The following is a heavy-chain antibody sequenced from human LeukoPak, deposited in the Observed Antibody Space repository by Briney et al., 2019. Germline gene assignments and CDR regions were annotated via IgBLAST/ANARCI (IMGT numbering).Heavy chain of an antibody. V-gene: IGHV3-23*01. J-gene: IGHJ6*02. CDR2: ISGSGGST. CDR1: GFTFSSYT. CDR3: AKDTRAYYGMDV. Sequence: PGGSLRLSCAASGFTFSSYTMSWVRQGPGKGLEWVLAISGSGGSTYYADSVKGRFTISRDNSKNPLYLQMNSLRAEDTAVYYCAKDTRAYYGMDVWGQGTTVTVSS.